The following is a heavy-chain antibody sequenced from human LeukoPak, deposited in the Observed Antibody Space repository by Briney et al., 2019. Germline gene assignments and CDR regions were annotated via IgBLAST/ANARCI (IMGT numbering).Heavy chain of an antibody. CDR3: ARLPLSRYYDFWSGMDV. D-gene: IGHD3-3*01. Sequence: ASVKVFCRASGYTFTIYCISWVRQASGQGLEWMGWISAYNGNTNYAQKLQGRGNMTTDTSTSTAYMELRSLRSDDTAVYYCARLPLSRYYDFWSGMDVWGQGTTVTVSS. CDR1: GYTFTIYC. V-gene: IGHV1-18*01. J-gene: IGHJ6*02. CDR2: ISAYNGNT.